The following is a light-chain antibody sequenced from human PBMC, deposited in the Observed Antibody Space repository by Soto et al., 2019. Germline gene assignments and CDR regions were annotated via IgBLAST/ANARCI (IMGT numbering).Light chain of an antibody. J-gene: IGKJ1*01. CDR1: QSVSSSY. V-gene: IGKV3-20*01. Sequence: EIVLTQSPGTLSLSPGERATLSCRASQSVSSSYLAWYQQKPGQAPRLLIYGASSRATGIPDRFSGSGSGTDFTHTISTLEPEDFAVYYCQQYSSSPQTFGQGTKVEIK. CDR3: QQYSSSPQT. CDR2: GAS.